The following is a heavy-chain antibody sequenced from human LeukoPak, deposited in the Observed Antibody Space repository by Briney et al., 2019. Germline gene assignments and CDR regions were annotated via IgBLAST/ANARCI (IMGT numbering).Heavy chain of an antibody. J-gene: IGHJ6*03. CDR1: GGSISSYY. D-gene: IGHD5/OR15-5a*01. V-gene: IGHV4-4*07. CDR3: ATIGAAYSVYDASMDV. CDR2: IYSSGST. Sequence: SETLSLTCTVSGGSISSYYWSWIRQPAGKGLEWIGRIYSSGSTNYNPSPKSRVTMSVDTSKNQFSLKLSSLTAADTAVYYCATIGAAYSVYDASMDVWGKGTTVTVSS.